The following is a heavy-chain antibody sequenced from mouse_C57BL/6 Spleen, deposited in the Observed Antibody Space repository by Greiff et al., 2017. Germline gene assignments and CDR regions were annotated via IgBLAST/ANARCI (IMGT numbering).Heavy chain of an antibody. CDR2: IDPNSGGT. CDR1: GYTFTSYW. V-gene: IGHV1-72*01. D-gene: IGHD1-1*01. Sequence: QVQLQQPGAELVKPGASVKLSKASGYTFTSYWMHWVKQRPGRGLEWIGRIDPNSGGTKYNEKFKSKATLTVDKPSSTAYMQLSSLTSEDSAVYYCARLDGSSSWYFDVWGTGTTVTVSS. J-gene: IGHJ1*03. CDR3: ARLDGSSSWYFDV.